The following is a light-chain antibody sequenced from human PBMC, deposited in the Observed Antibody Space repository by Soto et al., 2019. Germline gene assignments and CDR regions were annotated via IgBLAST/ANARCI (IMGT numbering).Light chain of an antibody. J-gene: IGKJ2*01. Sequence: DIVMTQSPDSLAVSLGERATINCKSSQSVLYSSNNKSYLTWYQQKPGQPPKLLISWASTRDSGVPDRFNGSGSGTDFTLTISSLLAEDVAVYYCQQYYSAPYTFGQGTKLEIK. V-gene: IGKV4-1*01. CDR2: WAS. CDR1: QSVLYSSNNKSY. CDR3: QQYYSAPYT.